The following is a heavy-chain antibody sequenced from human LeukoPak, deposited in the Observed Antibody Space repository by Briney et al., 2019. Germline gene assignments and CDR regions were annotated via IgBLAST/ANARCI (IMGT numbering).Heavy chain of an antibody. V-gene: IGHV1-2*02. CDR1: GYTFTGYY. Sequence: EASVKVSCKASGYTFTGYYMHWVRQAPGQGLEWMGWINPNSGGTNYAQKFQGRVTMTRDTSISTAYMELSRLRSDDTAVYYCASDGQLWKQARYNWFDPWGQGTLVTVSS. D-gene: IGHD5-18*01. CDR3: ASDGQLWKQARYNWFDP. CDR2: INPNSGGT. J-gene: IGHJ5*02.